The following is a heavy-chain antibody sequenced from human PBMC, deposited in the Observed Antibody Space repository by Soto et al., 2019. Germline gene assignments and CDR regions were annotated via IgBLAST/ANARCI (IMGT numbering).Heavy chain of an antibody. CDR2: IYSGGST. CDR3: ARVGDTAMGPYFDY. D-gene: IGHD5-18*01. J-gene: IGHJ4*02. V-gene: IGHV3-53*01. Sequence: GGSLRLSCAASGFTVSSNYMSWVRQAPGKGLEWVSVIYSGGSTYYADSVKGRFTISRDNSKNTLYLQMNSLRAEDTAVYYCARVGDTAMGPYFDYWGQGTLVTVSS. CDR1: GFTVSSNY.